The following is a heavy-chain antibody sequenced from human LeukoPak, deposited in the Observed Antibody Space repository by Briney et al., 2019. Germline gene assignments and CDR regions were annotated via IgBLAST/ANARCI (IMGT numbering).Heavy chain of an antibody. Sequence: SVKVSCKASGGIFSSYAISWVRQAPGQGLEWMGRIIPIFGTANYAQKFQGRVTITTDESTSTAYMELSSLRSEDTAVYYCARGPYYYDSSGYYYYYMDVWGKRTTVTVSS. V-gene: IGHV1-69*05. J-gene: IGHJ6*03. CDR2: IIPIFGTA. CDR1: GGIFSSYA. D-gene: IGHD3-22*01. CDR3: ARGPYYYDSSGYYYYYMDV.